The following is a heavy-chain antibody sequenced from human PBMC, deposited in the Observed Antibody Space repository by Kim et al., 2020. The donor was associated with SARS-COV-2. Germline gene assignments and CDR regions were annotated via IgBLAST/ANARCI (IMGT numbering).Heavy chain of an antibody. V-gene: IGHV1-69*13. CDR3: ARVGYYASTGYYTDY. J-gene: IGHJ4*02. CDR1: GVTFSSYA. D-gene: IGHD3-22*01. Sequence: SVKVSCKASGVTFSSYAFTWVRQAPGQGLEWMGGIIPIFGTANYAQKFQGRVTITADESTSTAYMDLSSLRSEDTAVYYCARVGYYASTGYYTDYWGQGTLVTVSS. CDR2: IIPIFGTA.